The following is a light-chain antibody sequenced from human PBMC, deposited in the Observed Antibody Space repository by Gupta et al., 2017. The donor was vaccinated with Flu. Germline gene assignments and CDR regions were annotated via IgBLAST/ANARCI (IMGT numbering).Light chain of an antibody. CDR3: WAYAGSSTLV. CDR1: SSDVGTYNL. J-gene: IGLJ2*01. Sequence: QSALTQPASVSGSPGQSLTISCTGSSSDVGTYNLVSWYQQHPGEVPKLMIYKGSKRPSGVSDRFSGSRSGNTASLTISGLQAEDEADDYCWAYAGSSTLVFGGGTKLTVL. CDR2: KGS. V-gene: IGLV2-23*01.